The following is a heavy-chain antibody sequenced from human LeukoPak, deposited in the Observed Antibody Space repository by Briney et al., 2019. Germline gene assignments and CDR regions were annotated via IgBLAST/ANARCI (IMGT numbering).Heavy chain of an antibody. CDR3: ARDLGDGEYFFDF. CDR2: IGSRSSPI. D-gene: IGHD3-10*01. Sequence: GGSLRISCTASGFSFDSHSMSWVRQAPGKGLEWIAFIGSRSSPIYYGDSVRGRFTVSRDNAQKSMYLQMDTLGLDDTAVYFCARDLGDGEYFFDFWGQGTLVTVSS. CDR1: GFSFDSHS. V-gene: IGHV3-48*04. J-gene: IGHJ4*02.